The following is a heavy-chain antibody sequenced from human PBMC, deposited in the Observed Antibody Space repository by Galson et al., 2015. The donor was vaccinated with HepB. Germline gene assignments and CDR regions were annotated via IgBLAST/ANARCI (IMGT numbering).Heavy chain of an antibody. CDR1: GFIVSSSN. V-gene: IGHV3-53*01. J-gene: IGHJ4*02. D-gene: IGHD5/OR15-5a*01. CDR3: VRGSVF. Sequence: SLRLSCAVSGFIVSSSNMNWVRQAPGKGLECVSVIHSGGSTVYADPVKGRFSISRDNSKNTLYLQMDSLRAEDTAVYYCVRGSVFWGQGILVTVSS. CDR2: IHSGGST.